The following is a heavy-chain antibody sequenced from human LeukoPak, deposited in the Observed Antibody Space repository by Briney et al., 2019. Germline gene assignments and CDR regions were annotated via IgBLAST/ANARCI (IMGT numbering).Heavy chain of an antibody. CDR3: ATLSMNRNDPHAFDI. D-gene: IGHD1-14*01. CDR2: FDPEDGET. Sequence: ASVKVSCKVSGYTLTELSMHWVRQAPGKGLEWMGGFDPEDGETIYAQKFQGRVTMTEDTSTDTAYMELSSLRSEDTAVYYCATLSMNRNDPHAFDIWGQGTMVTVSS. V-gene: IGHV1-24*01. J-gene: IGHJ3*02. CDR1: GYTLTELS.